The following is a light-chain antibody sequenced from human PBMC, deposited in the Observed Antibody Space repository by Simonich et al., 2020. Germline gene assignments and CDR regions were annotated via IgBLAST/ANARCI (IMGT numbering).Light chain of an antibody. CDR3: QSYDSSRV. CDR1: SGSIASNY. Sequence: NFMLTQPHSVSESPGKTVTISCTRSSGSIASNYVQWYQQRPGRAPTTVIYEDNQRPSGVPDRFSGSIDSSSNSASLTTSGLKTEDEADYYCQSYDSSRVFGGGTKLTVL. V-gene: IGLV6-57*03. J-gene: IGLJ3*02. CDR2: EDN.